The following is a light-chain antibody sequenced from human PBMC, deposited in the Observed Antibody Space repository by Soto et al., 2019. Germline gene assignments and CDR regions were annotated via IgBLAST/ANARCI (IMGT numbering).Light chain of an antibody. J-gene: IGKJ1*01. V-gene: IGKV3-15*01. CDR3: HQYNDWPPT. CDR1: QSVSRN. Sequence: ETVMTQSPVTLSGSPGERVTHSCRASQSVSRNLAWYQQRPGQAPRLLICDTSTRATGVPARFSGSGSGTEFTLTISSLQSEDFALYYCHQYNDWPPTFGQGTKVEVK. CDR2: DTS.